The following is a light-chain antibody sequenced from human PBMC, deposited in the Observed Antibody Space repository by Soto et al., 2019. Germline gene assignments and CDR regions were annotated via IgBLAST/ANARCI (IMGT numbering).Light chain of an antibody. CDR3: QPYNSWPLT. Sequence: EIVMTQSPATLSVSPGERITLSCRASQNIRSNLAWYQQQPGQTPRLLIYGASTRATDIPARFSGSGSGTEFTLTVSSLQSEDFAVYYCQPYNSWPLTFSGGTKMEIK. CDR1: QNIRSN. CDR2: GAS. J-gene: IGKJ4*01. V-gene: IGKV3D-15*01.